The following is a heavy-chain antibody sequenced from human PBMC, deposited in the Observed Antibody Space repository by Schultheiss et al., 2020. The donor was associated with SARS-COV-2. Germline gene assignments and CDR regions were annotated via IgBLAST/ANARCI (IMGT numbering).Heavy chain of an antibody. CDR1: GGSISSSSYY. D-gene: IGHD2-2*01. CDR3: ARQGVPAGAFDP. Sequence: SETLSLTCTVSGGSISSSSYYWGWTRLPPGKGLEWIGSIYYSGSTYYNPSLKSRVTISVDTSKNQFSLKLSSVTAADTAVYYCARQGVPAGAFDPWGQGTRVTVYS. J-gene: IGHJ5*02. V-gene: IGHV4-39*01. CDR2: IYYSGST.